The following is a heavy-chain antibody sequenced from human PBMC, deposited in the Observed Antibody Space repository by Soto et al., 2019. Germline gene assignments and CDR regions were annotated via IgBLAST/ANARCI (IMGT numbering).Heavy chain of an antibody. CDR1: GGSISSYY. J-gene: IGHJ5*02. CDR3: ARDGLRSSRVSAVNWFDP. V-gene: IGHV4-59*01. Sequence: SETLSLTCTVSGGSISSYYWSWIRQPPGKGLEWIGYIYYSGSTNYNPSLKSRVTISVDTSKNQFSLKLSSVTAADTAVYYCARDGLRSSRVSAVNWFDPWGQGTLVTVSS. D-gene: IGHD6-13*01. CDR2: IYYSGST.